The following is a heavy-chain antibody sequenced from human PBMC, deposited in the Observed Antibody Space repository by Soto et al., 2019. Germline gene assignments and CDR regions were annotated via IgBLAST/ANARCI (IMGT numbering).Heavy chain of an antibody. J-gene: IGHJ4*02. Sequence: QVQLVQSGAEVKKPGSSVKVSCKASGGTFSSYAISWVRQAPGQGLEWMGGIIPIFGTTNYAQKFQGRVTITADESTSTAYMELSSLRSEDTAVYYCARGSFSGGSLEKNFDYWGQGTLVTVSS. CDR1: GGTFSSYA. D-gene: IGHD3-3*01. CDR2: IIPIFGTT. V-gene: IGHV1-69*01. CDR3: ARGSFSGGSLEKNFDY.